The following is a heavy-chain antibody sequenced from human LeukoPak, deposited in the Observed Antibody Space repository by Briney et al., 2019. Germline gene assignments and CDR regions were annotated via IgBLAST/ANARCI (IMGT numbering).Heavy chain of an antibody. V-gene: IGHV3-30*02. CDR1: GFTFSSYG. J-gene: IGHJ4*02. CDR2: IRYDGSNK. CDR3: ARGRGSYNYYFDY. D-gene: IGHD1-26*01. Sequence: GGSLRLSCAASGFTFSSYGMHWVRQAPGKGLEWVTFIRYDGSNKFYADSVKGRFTISRDNAKNSLYLQMNSLRAEDTAVYYCARGRGSYNYYFDYWGQGTLVTVSS.